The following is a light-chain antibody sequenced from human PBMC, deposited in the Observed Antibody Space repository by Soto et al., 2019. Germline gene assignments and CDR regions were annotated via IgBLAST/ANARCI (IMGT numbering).Light chain of an antibody. V-gene: IGKV1-5*01. CDR1: PSISSW. J-gene: IGKJ2*01. CDR2: DAS. CDR3: QQYNSYLYT. Sequence: DIQMNQSPSTLSESVGDRATITCRASPSISSWLAWYQQKPGKAPKLLIYDASSLESGVPSRFSGSGSGTEFTLTISSLQPDDFATYYCQQYNSYLYTFGQGTKLEIK.